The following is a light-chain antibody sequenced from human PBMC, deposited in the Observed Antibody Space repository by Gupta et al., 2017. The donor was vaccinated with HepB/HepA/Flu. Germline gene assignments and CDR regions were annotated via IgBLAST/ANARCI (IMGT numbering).Light chain of an antibody. CDR3: QQSHSNPIT. CDR1: QSITNF. CDR2: AAS. J-gene: IGKJ5*01. Sequence: DIQATQSPSSLSASVGDRVTITCRASQSITNFLNWYQQKPGKAPKLLIYAASSLQSGVPSRFSGSGSGTDFTLTISRLQPEDFATYYCQQSHSNPITFGQGTRLEIK. V-gene: IGKV1-39*01.